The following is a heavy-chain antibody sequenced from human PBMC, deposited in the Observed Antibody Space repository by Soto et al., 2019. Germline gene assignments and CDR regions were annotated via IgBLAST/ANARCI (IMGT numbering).Heavy chain of an antibody. CDR3: ARYIVGYYYDSSGYLGAFDI. D-gene: IGHD3-22*01. CDR1: GGSISSYY. Sequence: PSETLSLTCTVSGGSISSYYWSWIRQPPGKGLEWIGYIYYSGSTNYHPSLKSRVTISVDTSKNQFSLKLSSVTAADTAVYYCARYIVGYYYDSSGYLGAFDIWGQGTMVTVSS. CDR2: IYYSGST. J-gene: IGHJ3*02. V-gene: IGHV4-59*01.